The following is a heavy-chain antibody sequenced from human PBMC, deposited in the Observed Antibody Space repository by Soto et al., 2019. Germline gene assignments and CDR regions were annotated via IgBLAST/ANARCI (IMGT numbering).Heavy chain of an antibody. Sequence: GGSLRLSCTASGFSFSSNWMSWVRQAPGKGPEWVANINQDGSEKYCADSVKGRFTISRDNAENSLYLQMDSLRVEDTALYYCFNVAFGYWGRGTLVTVS. V-gene: IGHV3-7*01. CDR1: GFSFSSNW. CDR2: INQDGSEK. CDR3: FNVAFGY. J-gene: IGHJ4*02.